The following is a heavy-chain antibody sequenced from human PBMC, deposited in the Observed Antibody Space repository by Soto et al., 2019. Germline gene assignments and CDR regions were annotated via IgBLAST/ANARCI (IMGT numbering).Heavy chain of an antibody. CDR1: GGSIRSNTYS. CDR2: MYYSGST. J-gene: IGHJ5*01. D-gene: IGHD2-2*01. CDR3: ARHYQLHGNWFDS. Sequence: PETLSLTCTVSGGSIRSNTYSWGWIRQPPGKGLEWIGSMYYSGSTYYNPSLESRVTISVDTSKNQFSLKVTSVTAADTAVYYFARHYQLHGNWFDSWGQGTLVTVSS. V-gene: IGHV4-39*01.